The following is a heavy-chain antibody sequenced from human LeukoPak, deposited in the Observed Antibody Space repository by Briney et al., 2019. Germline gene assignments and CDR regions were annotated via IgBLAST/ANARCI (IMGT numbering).Heavy chain of an antibody. CDR3: ARARYGGNPRANAFDI. J-gene: IGHJ3*02. CDR1: GGSISSGGYS. V-gene: IGHV4-30-2*01. Sequence: PSQTLSLTCAVSGGSISSGGYSWSWIRQPPGKGLEWIGYIYHSGSTYYNPSLKSRVTISVDRSKNQFSLKLSSVTAADTAVYYCARARYGGNPRANAFDIWGQGTMVTVSS. D-gene: IGHD2-15*01. CDR2: IYHSGST.